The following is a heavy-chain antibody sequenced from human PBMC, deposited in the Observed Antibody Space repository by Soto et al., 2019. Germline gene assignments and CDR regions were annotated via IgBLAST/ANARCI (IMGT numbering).Heavy chain of an antibody. V-gene: IGHV1-69*12. Sequence: QVQLVQSGAEVKKPGSSVKVSCKASGGTFSSYAISWVRQAPGQGLEWMGGIIPIFGTPNYAQKFQGRVTITADESTSTAYMELSSLRSEDTAVYYCATYQKMATLTTYYFDYWGQGTLVTVSS. CDR1: GGTFSSYA. CDR3: ATYQKMATLTTYYFDY. J-gene: IGHJ4*02. CDR2: IIPIFGTP. D-gene: IGHD4-4*01.